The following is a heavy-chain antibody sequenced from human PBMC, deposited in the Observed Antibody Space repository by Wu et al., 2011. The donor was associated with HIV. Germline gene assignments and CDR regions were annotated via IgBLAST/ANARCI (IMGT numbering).Heavy chain of an antibody. CDR1: GGTFTSYA. CDR3: ARDHDYYGSGSSPFDY. CDR2: IIPMFDTA. J-gene: IGHJ4*02. D-gene: IGHD3-10*01. Sequence: QVQLVQSGAEVKKPGSSVKVSCKASGGTFTSYAVSWVRLTPGQGLEWMGRIIPMFDTANYAQNFQSRLTITADKSTTTAYMELSSLRSEDTAVYYCARDHDYYGSGSSPFDYWAREPWSPSPQ. V-gene: IGHV1-69*14.